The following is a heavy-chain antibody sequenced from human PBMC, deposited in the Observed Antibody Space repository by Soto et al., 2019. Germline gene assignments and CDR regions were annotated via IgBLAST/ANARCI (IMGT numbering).Heavy chain of an antibody. Sequence: PGGSLRHCCATSGFTFSDDVMHWIRHATGQRLEWVAVLWYHGSDKFYADSVKGLFTISRDNSKNTLYLQMNSLRAEDTAVYYCARANGGRRGNFIFDNWVQGT. J-gene: IGHJ4*03. V-gene: IGHV3-33*01. CDR2: LWYHGSDK. CDR3: ARANGGRRGNFIFDN. D-gene: IGHD7-27*01. CDR1: GFTFSDDV.